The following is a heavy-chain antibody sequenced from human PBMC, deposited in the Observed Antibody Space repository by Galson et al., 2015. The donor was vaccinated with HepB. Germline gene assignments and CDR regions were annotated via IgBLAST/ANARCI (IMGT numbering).Heavy chain of an antibody. J-gene: IGHJ3*01. CDR3: ARAPGREESGYDTDAFDL. CDR2: TYYRSKWYK. Sequence: CAISGDSVSSTSAAWNWIRQSPSRGLEWLGRTYYRSKWYKDYAISVKSRISINPDTSKNQLSLQLKSVTPEDTAVYFCARAPGREESGYDTDAFDLWGQGTMVTVPS. D-gene: IGHD5-12*01. CDR1: GDSVSSTSAA. V-gene: IGHV6-1*01.